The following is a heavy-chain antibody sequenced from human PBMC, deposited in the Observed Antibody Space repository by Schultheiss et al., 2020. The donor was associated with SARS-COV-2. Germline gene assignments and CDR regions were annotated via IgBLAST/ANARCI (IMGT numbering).Heavy chain of an antibody. Sequence: AGSLRLSCAASGFTFSSYGMHWVRQAPGKGLEWVAVIWYDGSNKYYADSVKGRFTISRDNSKNTLYLQMNSLRAEDTAVYYCARDSGPESDSSSGGFAFDIWGQGTMVTVSS. J-gene: IGHJ3*02. V-gene: IGHV3-33*01. D-gene: IGHD6-6*01. CDR2: IWYDGSNK. CDR1: GFTFSSYG. CDR3: ARDSGPESDSSSGGFAFDI.